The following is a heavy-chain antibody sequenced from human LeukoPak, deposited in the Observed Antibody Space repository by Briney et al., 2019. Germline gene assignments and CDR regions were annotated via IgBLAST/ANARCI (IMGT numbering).Heavy chain of an antibody. CDR1: GFTFSSYG. Sequence: PGGSLRLSCVASGFTFSSYGMHWVRQTPGKGLEWVAFIEYDGSDKFYADSLKGRFTISRDNSKNTLYLQMSSLRADDTAVYYCTITPSSGLDYWGQGTLVTVSS. V-gene: IGHV3-30*02. D-gene: IGHD6-19*01. J-gene: IGHJ4*02. CDR3: TITPSSGLDY. CDR2: IEYDGSDK.